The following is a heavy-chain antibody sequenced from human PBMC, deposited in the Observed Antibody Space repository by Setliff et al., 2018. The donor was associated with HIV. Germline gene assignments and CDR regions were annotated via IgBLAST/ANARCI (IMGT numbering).Heavy chain of an antibody. CDR3: ASQGWGTAFDI. CDR2: INPNSGGT. CDR1: GYTFTGYY. D-gene: IGHD7-27*01. V-gene: IGHV1-2*02. J-gene: IGHJ3*02. Sequence: ASVKVSCKASGYTFTGYYMHWVRQAPGQGLEWMGWINPNSGGTNFAQKFQGRVTMTRDMSISTAYMELARLRSDDSAVYYCASQGWGTAFDIWGQGTMVTVSS.